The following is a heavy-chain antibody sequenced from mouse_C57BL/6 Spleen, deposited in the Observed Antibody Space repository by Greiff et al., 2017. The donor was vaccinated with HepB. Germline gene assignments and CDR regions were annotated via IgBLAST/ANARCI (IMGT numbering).Heavy chain of an antibody. CDR1: GYSFTGYY. J-gene: IGHJ4*01. Sequence: VQLQQSGPELVKPGASVKISCKASGYSFTGYYMNWVKQSPEKSLEWIGEINPSTGGTTYNQKFKAKATLTVDKSSSTAYMQLKSLTSEDSAVYYCARHGNYLLDYWGQGTSVTVSS. CDR2: INPSTGGT. V-gene: IGHV1-42*01. CDR3: ARHGNYLLDY. D-gene: IGHD2-1*01.